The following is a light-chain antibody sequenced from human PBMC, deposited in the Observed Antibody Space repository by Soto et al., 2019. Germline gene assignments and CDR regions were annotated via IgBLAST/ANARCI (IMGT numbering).Light chain of an antibody. CDR2: EVT. CDR1: SSDIAIYNY. Sequence: QSALTQPASVAGSLGQSITLSCTGTSSDIAIYNYVFWYQHHPGRVPKLLISEVTNRPSGASDRFSGSKSGNTASLTISGLQADDEADYYCTSFTTSSSLVFGGGTKVTVL. J-gene: IGLJ2*01. V-gene: IGLV2-14*01. CDR3: TSFTTSSSLV.